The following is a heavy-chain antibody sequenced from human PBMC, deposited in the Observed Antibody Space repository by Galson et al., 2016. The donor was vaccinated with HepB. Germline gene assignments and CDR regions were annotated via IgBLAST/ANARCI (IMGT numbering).Heavy chain of an antibody. V-gene: IGHV3-66*02. J-gene: IGHJ4*02. CDR1: GFTVSSND. Sequence: SLRLSCAASGFTVSSNDMTWVRQAPGKGLEYVSVIYSGGTTYYADSVKGRSTIPRDNSKNTLFLQMNPLRVEDTAVYYCARGVYGDHGWFDYWGQGTLVTVSS. CDR2: IYSGGTT. CDR3: ARGVYGDHGWFDY. D-gene: IGHD4-17*01.